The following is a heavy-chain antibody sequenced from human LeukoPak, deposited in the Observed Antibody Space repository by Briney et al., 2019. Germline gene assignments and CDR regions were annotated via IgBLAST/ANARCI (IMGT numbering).Heavy chain of an antibody. CDR3: AREGGDAYFDY. Sequence: GGSLRLSCAASGFTFSSYWMSWVRQAPGKGLEWAANIKQDGSEKYYVDSVKGRFTISRDNAKNSLYLQMNSLRAEDTAVYYCAREGGDAYFDYWGQGTLVTVSS. J-gene: IGHJ4*02. CDR1: GFTFSSYW. CDR2: IKQDGSEK. V-gene: IGHV3-7*03. D-gene: IGHD2-21*02.